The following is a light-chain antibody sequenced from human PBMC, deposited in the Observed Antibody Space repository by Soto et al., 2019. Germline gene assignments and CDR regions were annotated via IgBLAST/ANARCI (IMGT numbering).Light chain of an antibody. V-gene: IGKV3-20*01. CDR1: QTVNRSY. CDR3: QQVGSSPIT. J-gene: IGKJ5*01. CDR2: GAS. Sequence: EIVLTQSPGTLSLSPGERATLSCRASQTVNRSYLAWYRQRPGQAPRLLIYGASSRATGIPERFSGSGSGPEFTLTISRLEPEDFAVYYCQQVGSSPITFGQGTRLEIK.